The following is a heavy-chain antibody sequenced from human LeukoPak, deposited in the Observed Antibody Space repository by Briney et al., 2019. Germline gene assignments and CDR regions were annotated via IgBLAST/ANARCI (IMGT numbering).Heavy chain of an antibody. D-gene: IGHD3-10*01. CDR1: EFTFSSYG. V-gene: IGHV3-30*18. J-gene: IGHJ3*02. CDR3: AKGMVRGVISAFDI. CDR2: ISYDGNNK. Sequence: GGSLRPSCAASEFTFSSYGMHWVRQAPGKGLEWVAVISYDGNNKYYADSVKGRFTISRDHSKNTVYLQMNSLRPEDTAVYYCAKGMVRGVISAFDIWGQGTLVTVSS.